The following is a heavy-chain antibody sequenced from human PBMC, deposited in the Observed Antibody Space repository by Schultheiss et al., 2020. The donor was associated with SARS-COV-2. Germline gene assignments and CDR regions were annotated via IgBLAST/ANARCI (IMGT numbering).Heavy chain of an antibody. J-gene: IGHJ4*02. Sequence: LSLTCAASGFTFSDYYMSWIRQAPGKGLEWVSTITGSGTTTYYADSVKDRVTLSRGSSKNKLYMQMNSLRAEDTAVYYCAKDWLRIAVAGTFDYWGQGTLVTVSS. CDR2: ITGSGTTT. V-gene: IGHV3-11*04. CDR3: AKDWLRIAVAGTFDY. CDR1: GFTFSDYY. D-gene: IGHD6-19*01.